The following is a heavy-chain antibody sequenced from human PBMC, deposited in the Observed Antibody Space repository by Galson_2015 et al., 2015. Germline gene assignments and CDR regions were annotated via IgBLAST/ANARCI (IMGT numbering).Heavy chain of an antibody. D-gene: IGHD2-21*01. V-gene: IGHV4-59*01. J-gene: IGHJ4*02. CDR3: ARAIALGWIDY. Sequence: SETLSLTCTVSGGSISSYYWSWIRQPPGKGLEWIGYIYYSGSTNYNPSLKSRVTISVDTSKNQFSLKLSSVTAADTAVYYCARAIALGWIDYWGQGTLVTVSS. CDR2: IYYSGST. CDR1: GGSISSYY.